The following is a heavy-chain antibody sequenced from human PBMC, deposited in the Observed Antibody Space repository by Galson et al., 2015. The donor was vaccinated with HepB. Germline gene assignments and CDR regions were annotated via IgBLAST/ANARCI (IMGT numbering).Heavy chain of an antibody. D-gene: IGHD6-13*01. Sequence: SLRLSCAASGFTFSSYAMHWVRQAPGKGLEWVAVISYDGSNKYYADSVKGRFTISRDNSKNTLYLQMNSLRAEDTAVYYCATEQQYEGWFDPWGQGTLVTVSS. V-gene: IGHV3-30-3*01. J-gene: IGHJ5*02. CDR1: GFTFSSYA. CDR2: ISYDGSNK. CDR3: ATEQQYEGWFDP.